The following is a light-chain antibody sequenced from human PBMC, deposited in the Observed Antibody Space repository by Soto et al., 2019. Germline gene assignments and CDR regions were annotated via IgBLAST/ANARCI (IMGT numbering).Light chain of an antibody. Sequence: QSVLTQPPSVSAAPGQRVSISCSGGSSNIGKNSVSWYQQLPATAPKLLIYDDHQRPSGIPDRFSASKSGTSATLDITGLQPADEADYYCATWDLTLSAGVLFGGGTNLTVL. CDR1: SSNIGKNS. V-gene: IGLV1-51*01. CDR2: DDH. CDR3: ATWDLTLSAGVL. J-gene: IGLJ2*01.